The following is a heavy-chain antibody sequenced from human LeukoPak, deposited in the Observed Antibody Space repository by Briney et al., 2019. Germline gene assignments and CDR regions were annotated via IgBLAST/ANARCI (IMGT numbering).Heavy chain of an antibody. V-gene: IGHV3-21*01. J-gene: IGHJ4*02. CDR2: ISTSSSYI. CDR1: GFTLSNYN. D-gene: IGHD1-7*01. Sequence: PGGSLRLSCAASGFTLSNYNMKWVRQAPRKGLEWVSSISTSSSYIYYADSVKGRFTISRDNARNSLYLQMNSLRAEDTAVYYCARDRDWNSGFDYWGQGTLVTVSS. CDR3: ARDRDWNSGFDY.